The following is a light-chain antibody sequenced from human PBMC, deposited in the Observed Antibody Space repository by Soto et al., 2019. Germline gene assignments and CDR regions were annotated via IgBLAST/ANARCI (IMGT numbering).Light chain of an antibody. CDR3: QQANILPPI. V-gene: IGKV1-12*01. J-gene: IGKJ4*01. CDR2: SAS. Sequence: IEMTQSPSSVSASVGDRVTITCRASQGISSRLAWYQQKQGKAPNLLIYSASTLQSGVPYRFSGSGSGTDFTLTISSLQPEDFATYYCQQANILPPIFGGGTKVEI. CDR1: QGISSR.